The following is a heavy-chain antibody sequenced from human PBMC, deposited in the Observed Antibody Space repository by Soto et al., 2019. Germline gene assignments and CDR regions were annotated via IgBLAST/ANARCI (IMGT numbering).Heavy chain of an antibody. Sequence: EVQLLESGGGLVQPGGSLRLSCAASGFTFSSYAMSWVRQAPGKGLEWVSGISGSGGNTYYADSVKGRFTVSRDNSKNTLFVQINSLRAEGTALYYCAKDIMYSNSWYYFDHWGQGTLVTVSS. J-gene: IGHJ4*02. CDR2: ISGSGGNT. V-gene: IGHV3-23*01. CDR1: GFTFSSYA. D-gene: IGHD6-13*01. CDR3: AKDIMYSNSWYYFDH.